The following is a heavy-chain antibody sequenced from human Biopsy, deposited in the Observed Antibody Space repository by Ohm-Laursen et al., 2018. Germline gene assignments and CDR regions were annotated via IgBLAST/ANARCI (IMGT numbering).Heavy chain of an antibody. CDR2: MIPSSGKT. V-gene: IGHV1-8*02. J-gene: IGHJ5*02. CDR3: ARGYSRRVSIFEASIYWFDT. CDR1: GYTFSGYY. D-gene: IGHD6-6*01. Sequence: ASVKVSCKASGYTFSGYYMHWVRQAPGQGLEWMGWMIPSSGKTGYAQRFQGRVTLTMNTSISTAYMELSGLRSEDTAVYFCARGYSRRVSIFEASIYWFDTWGQGTLVTVSS.